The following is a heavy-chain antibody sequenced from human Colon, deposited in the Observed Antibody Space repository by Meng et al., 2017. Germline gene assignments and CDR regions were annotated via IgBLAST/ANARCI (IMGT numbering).Heavy chain of an antibody. D-gene: IGHD1-26*01. J-gene: IGHJ4*02. CDR2: IKHDGSEE. V-gene: IGHV3-7*01. CDR3: AKNRVGHDF. Sequence: GESLKISCSASGFSFSSNFMSWVRQAPGKGLEWVASIKHDGSEEGYVDSVKGRFTISRENTKNSLYLQMNSLRAEDTAVYYCAKNRVGHDFWGQGTLVTVSS. CDR1: GFSFSSNF.